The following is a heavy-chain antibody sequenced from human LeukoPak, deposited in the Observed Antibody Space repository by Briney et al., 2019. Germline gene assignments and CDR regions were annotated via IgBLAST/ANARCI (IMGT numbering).Heavy chain of an antibody. D-gene: IGHD1-1*01. V-gene: IGHV3-64*01. Sequence: PGGSLRLSCAASGFTFSSYAMHWVRQAPGKGLEYVSAISSNGGSTYYANSVKGRFTISRDNSKNTLYLQMGSLRAEDMAVYYCARGAAGELEPVSFDYWGQGTLVTVSS. CDR2: ISSNGGST. CDR3: ARGAAGELEPVSFDY. CDR1: GFTFSSYA. J-gene: IGHJ4*02.